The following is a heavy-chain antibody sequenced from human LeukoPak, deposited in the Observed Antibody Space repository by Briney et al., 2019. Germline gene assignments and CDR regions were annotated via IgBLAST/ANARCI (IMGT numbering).Heavy chain of an antibody. CDR2: ISSNGNTV. Sequence: GGSLRLSCAASGFTFRNYYMIWIRQAPGKGLEWLSYISSNGNTVYYADSVRGRFTVSRDNVKNSLFVEMNSLRVEDTAVYYCARDGYNYFDFWGQGTLVTVSS. CDR3: ARDGYNYFDF. D-gene: IGHD1-1*01. CDR1: GFTFRNYY. V-gene: IGHV3-11*01. J-gene: IGHJ4*02.